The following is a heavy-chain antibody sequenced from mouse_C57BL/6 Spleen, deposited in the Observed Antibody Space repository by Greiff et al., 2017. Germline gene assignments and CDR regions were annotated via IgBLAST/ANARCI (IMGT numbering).Heavy chain of an antibody. CDR1: GYSITSGYY. Sequence: EVQLQQSGPGLVKPSQSLSLTCSVTGYSITSGYYWNWIRQVPGNKLEWMGYISYDGSTNYNPSLKNRISITRDTSKNQFFLKLNSVTTEDTATYYCAREDTTVGEEAWFAYWGQGTLVTVSA. D-gene: IGHD1-1*01. CDR3: AREDTTVGEEAWFAY. CDR2: ISYDGST. V-gene: IGHV3-6*01. J-gene: IGHJ3*01.